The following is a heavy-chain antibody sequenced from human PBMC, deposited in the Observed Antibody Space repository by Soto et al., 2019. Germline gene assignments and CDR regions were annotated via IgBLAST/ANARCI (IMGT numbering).Heavy chain of an antibody. CDR2: TYYSGRT. V-gene: IGHV4-59*08. J-gene: IGHJ4*02. CDR1: GGSISNYS. Sequence: QVQLQESGPGLVKPSETVSLTCTVSGGSISNYSWSWIRQPPGKGLEWIGYTYYSGRTNYNPSLEIRVTISVDTSKNLFSLKLGSVTAADTAVYYCARHEENDYFHIWGQGTLVTVAA. D-gene: IGHD3-10*02. CDR3: ARHEENDYFHI.